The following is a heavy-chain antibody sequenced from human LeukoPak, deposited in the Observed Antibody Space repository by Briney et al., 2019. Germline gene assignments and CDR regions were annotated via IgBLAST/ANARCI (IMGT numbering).Heavy chain of an antibody. Sequence: PGGSLRLSCAASGFTFDDYAMHWVRQAPGKGLEWVSGISWNSGSIGYADSVKGRFTISRDNAKNSLYLQMNSLRAEDTALYYCAKDRKNFDCSGGSCYAYYYGMDVWGQGTTVTVSS. CDR3: AKDRKNFDCSGGSCYAYYYGMDV. CDR1: GFTFDDYA. V-gene: IGHV3-9*01. D-gene: IGHD2-15*01. CDR2: ISWNSGSI. J-gene: IGHJ6*02.